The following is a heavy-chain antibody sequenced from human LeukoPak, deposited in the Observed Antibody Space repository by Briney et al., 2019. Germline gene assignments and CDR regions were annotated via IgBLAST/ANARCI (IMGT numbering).Heavy chain of an antibody. D-gene: IGHD6-19*01. V-gene: IGHV5-51*01. J-gene: IGHJ4*02. CDR3: ARPNVHSSGWYEADY. CDR1: GYSFTSYW. Sequence: GESLKISCKGSGYSFTSYWIGWVRQMPGKGLERMGIIYPGDSDTRYSPSFQGQVTISADKSISTAYLQWSSLKASDTAMYYCARPNVHSSGWYEADYWGQGTLVTVSS. CDR2: IYPGDSDT.